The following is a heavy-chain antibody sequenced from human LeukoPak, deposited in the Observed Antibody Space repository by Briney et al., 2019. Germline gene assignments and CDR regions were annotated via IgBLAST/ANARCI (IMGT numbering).Heavy chain of an antibody. J-gene: IGHJ4*02. D-gene: IGHD3-22*01. CDR2: ISSSGSTI. Sequence: AGTLSLSCAASGCTFSSYEWNWVRQAPGKGLEWVSYISSSGSTIYYADSVKGRFTISRDNAKNSLYLQMNSPRAEDTAVYYCARDRNYYDSSGLFTPSSVWFDYWGQGTLVTVSS. CDR3: ARDRNYYDSSGLFTPSSVWFDY. CDR1: GCTFSSYE. V-gene: IGHV3-48*03.